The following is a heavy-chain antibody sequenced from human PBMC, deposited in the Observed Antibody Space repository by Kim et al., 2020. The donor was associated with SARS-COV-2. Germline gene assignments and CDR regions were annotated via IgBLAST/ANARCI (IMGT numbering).Heavy chain of an antibody. CDR1: GGSFSGYY. D-gene: IGHD6-13*01. CDR3: ARGQDSSSWYYFDY. Sequence: SETLSLTCAVYGGSFSGYYWSWIRQPPGKGLEWIGEINHSGSTNYNPSLKSRVTISVDTSKNQFSLKLSSVTAADTAVYYCARGQDSSSWYYFDYWGQGT. J-gene: IGHJ4*02. CDR2: INHSGST. V-gene: IGHV4-34*01.